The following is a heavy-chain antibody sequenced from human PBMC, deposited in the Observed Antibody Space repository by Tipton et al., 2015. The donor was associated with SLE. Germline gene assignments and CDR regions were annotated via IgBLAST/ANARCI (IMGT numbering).Heavy chain of an antibody. V-gene: IGHV3-30*04. CDR1: GFTFNSYA. J-gene: IGHJ4*02. D-gene: IGHD2-21*01. Sequence: SLRLSCAASGFTFNSYAVHWVRQAPGKGLEWVAVISYDGSTKYYADSVKDRFSISRDHYKNTLYLQMNSLSAEDTAVYYCAKDLAYRGGLDYWGQGTLVTVSS. CDR2: ISYDGSTK. CDR3: AKDLAYRGGLDY.